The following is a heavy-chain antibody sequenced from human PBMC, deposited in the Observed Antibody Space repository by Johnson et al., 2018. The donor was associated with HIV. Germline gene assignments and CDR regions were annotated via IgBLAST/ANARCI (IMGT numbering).Heavy chain of an antibody. V-gene: IGHV3-30*04. CDR3: ARAGYSREWYGDCADL. D-gene: IGHD6-19*01. CDR1: GFTFSNHA. Sequence: VQLVESGGGVVQPGRSLRLSCAASGFTFSNHAFYWVRQAPGKGLEWVAVISYDGTNENHADSVRGRFTISRDNSKRTLYLQRNSLRAEDTAVYYCARAGYSREWYGDCADLWGQGTRVTVSA. J-gene: IGHJ3*01. CDR2: ISYDGTNE.